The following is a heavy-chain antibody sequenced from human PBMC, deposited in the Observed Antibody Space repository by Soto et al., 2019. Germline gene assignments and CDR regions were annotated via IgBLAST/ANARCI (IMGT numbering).Heavy chain of an antibody. V-gene: IGHV4-28*01. D-gene: IGHD1-26*01. CDR2: IYYSGTT. CDR1: GYSISSSNW. CDR3: ERREIQVPIDY. J-gene: IGHJ4*02. Sequence: QVQLQESVQGLVKPSDTLSLTCAVSGYSISSSNWWGWIRQPPGKGLEWIGYIYYSGTTYYNPSLKSRVTMSVDTANNQFSLKLTSVTAVDTAVYYCERREIQVPIDYWGQGTLVTVSS.